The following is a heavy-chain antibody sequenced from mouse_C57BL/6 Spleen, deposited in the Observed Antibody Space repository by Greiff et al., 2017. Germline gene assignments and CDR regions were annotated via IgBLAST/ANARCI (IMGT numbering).Heavy chain of an antibody. CDR2: INPNNGGT. CDR1: GYTFTDYN. J-gene: IGHJ2*01. CDR3: ARDYDRYFDY. Sequence: EVQLQQSGPELVTPGASVKIPCKASGYTFTDYNIDWVKQSHGKSLEWIGDINPNNGGTIYNQKFKGKATLTVDKSSSTAYMELRSLTSEDTAVYYCARDYDRYFDYWGQGTTLTVSS. D-gene: IGHD2-4*01. V-gene: IGHV1-18*01.